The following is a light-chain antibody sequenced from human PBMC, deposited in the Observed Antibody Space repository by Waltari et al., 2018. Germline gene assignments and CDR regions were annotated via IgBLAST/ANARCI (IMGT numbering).Light chain of an antibody. CDR2: DVT. CDR1: SSDIGSYNY. V-gene: IGLV2-14*03. CDR3: SSYMDTTTLEL. Sequence: QSALTQPASVSGSPGQSITISCTGTSSDIGSYNYVSWYQQHPGKAPKLIIYDVTNRPFGVSNRFSGSKSGNTASLTISGLQAEDEADYYCSSYMDTTTLELFGGGTSLTVL. J-gene: IGLJ2*01.